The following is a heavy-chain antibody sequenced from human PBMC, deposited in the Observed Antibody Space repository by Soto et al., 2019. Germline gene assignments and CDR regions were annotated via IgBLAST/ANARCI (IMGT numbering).Heavy chain of an antibody. CDR3: ARSSDYGGNPYWYFDL. CDR1: GFTFSIYT. V-gene: IGHV3-21*01. CDR2: ISSSSGYI. J-gene: IGHJ2*01. Sequence: EVQLVESGGGLVKPGGSLRLSCAASGFTFSIYTMNCVRQAPGKGLEWVSSISSSSGYIYYADSVKGRFTISRDNAKNSLYLQMNRLRAEDTAVYYCARSSDYGGNPYWYFDLWGRGPLVTVSS. D-gene: IGHD4-17*01.